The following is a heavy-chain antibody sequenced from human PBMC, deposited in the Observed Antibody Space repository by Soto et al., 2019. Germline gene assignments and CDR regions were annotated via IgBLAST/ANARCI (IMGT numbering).Heavy chain of an antibody. J-gene: IGHJ4*02. V-gene: IGHV1-69*01. Sequence: QVQLVQPGAEVKKPGSSVKVSCKASGGTFSSYAISWVRQAPGQGLEWMGGIIAIFGTANYAQKFQGRVTITADESTSTGSMELSSLRSEDTAVYYCARGSGRYHATENPGPYYFDYWGQGTLVTVSS. CDR1: GGTFSSYA. D-gene: IGHD3-10*01. CDR3: ARGSGRYHATENPGPYYFDY. CDR2: IIAIFGTA.